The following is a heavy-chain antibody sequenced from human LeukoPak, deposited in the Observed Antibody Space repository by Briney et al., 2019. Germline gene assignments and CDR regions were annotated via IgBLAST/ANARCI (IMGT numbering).Heavy chain of an antibody. CDR1: GFTFSSYS. J-gene: IGHJ4*02. D-gene: IGHD3-10*01. CDR2: ISWNSGSI. CDR3: AKATYYYGSGSYCFDY. Sequence: PGGSLRLSCAASGFTFSSYSMNWVRQAPGKGLEWVSGISWNSGSIGCADSVKGRFTISRDNAKNSLYLQMNSLRAEDTALYYCAKATYYYGSGSYCFDYWGQGTLVTVSS. V-gene: IGHV3-9*01.